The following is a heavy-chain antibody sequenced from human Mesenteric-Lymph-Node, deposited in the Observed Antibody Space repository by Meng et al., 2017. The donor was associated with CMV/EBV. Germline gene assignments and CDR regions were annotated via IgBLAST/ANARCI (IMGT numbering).Heavy chain of an antibody. Sequence: GSLRLSCTVSGGSISSYYWSWIRQPPGKGLEWIGYIYYSGSTNYNPSLKSRVTISVDTSKSQFSLKLSSVTAADTAVYYCARGYSYCSSMSCPNWFDPWGQGTLVTVSS. V-gene: IGHV4-59*01. J-gene: IGHJ5*02. D-gene: IGHD2-2*01. CDR2: IYYSGST. CDR3: ARGYSYCSSMSCPNWFDP. CDR1: GGSISSYY.